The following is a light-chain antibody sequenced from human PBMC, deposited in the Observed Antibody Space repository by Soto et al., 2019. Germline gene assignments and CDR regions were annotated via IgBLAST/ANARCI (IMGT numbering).Light chain of an antibody. CDR2: TVS. V-gene: IGKV2-30*01. CDR3: MQRIEFPLT. J-gene: IGKJ4*01. Sequence: DVVMTQSPLSLPVTLGQPASMSCRSSLILVYSDGNTSLNWFQQMPGQSPSLLIYTVSYRASGVPDRFSGSGSGTDFTLKISRVEAEDVGVYYCMQRIEFPLTFGGGTKVDIK. CDR1: LILVYSDGNTS.